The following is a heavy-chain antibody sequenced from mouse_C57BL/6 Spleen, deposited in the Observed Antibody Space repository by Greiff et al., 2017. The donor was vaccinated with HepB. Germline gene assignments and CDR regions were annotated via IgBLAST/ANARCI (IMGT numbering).Heavy chain of an antibody. CDR2: IYPRDGST. CDR1: GYTFTDHT. Sequence: VQLQQSDAELVKPGASVKISCKVSGYTFTDHTIHWMKQRPEQGLEWIGYIYPRDGSTKYNEKFKGKATLTADKSSSTAYMQLNSLTSEDSAVYFCARWYYGSSYDWYFDVWGTGTTVTVSS. J-gene: IGHJ1*03. D-gene: IGHD1-1*01. CDR3: ARWYYGSSYDWYFDV. V-gene: IGHV1-78*01.